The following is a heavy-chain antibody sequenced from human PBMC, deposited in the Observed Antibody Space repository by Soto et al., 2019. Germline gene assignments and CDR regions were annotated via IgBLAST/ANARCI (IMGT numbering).Heavy chain of an antibody. Sequence: ETLSLTCTVSGCSISSYYWSWIRQPAGKGLELIGRIYGSGSASYNPSLKSRVTMSLDRSKNQFSLKLSSVTAADTALYYCARDYFGSASSDWGQGTTVTVSS. CDR3: ARDYFGSASSD. CDR1: GCSISSYY. V-gene: IGHV4-4*07. D-gene: IGHD3-10*01. CDR2: IYGSGSA. J-gene: IGHJ6*02.